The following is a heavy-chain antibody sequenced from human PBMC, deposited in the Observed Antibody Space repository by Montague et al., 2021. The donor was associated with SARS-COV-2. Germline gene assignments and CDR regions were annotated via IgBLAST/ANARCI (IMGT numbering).Heavy chain of an antibody. Sequence: SETLSLTCGVSGGPLSGYFWSWIRQTPGKGLEWIGEISHGGATKYNPTLKSRATVSVDTSRNQFSLKLNSVTAADTGVYYCARAPTFYDVLTGYDSELDVWGRVTMVSVSS. J-gene: IGHJ3*01. CDR1: GGPLSGYF. CDR2: ISHGGAT. V-gene: IGHV4-34*01. D-gene: IGHD3-9*01. CDR3: ARAPTFYDVLTGYDSELDV.